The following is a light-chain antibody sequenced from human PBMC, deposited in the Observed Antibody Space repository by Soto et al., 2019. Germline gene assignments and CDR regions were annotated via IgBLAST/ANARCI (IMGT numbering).Light chain of an antibody. CDR1: QNVHSN. V-gene: IGKV3-15*01. CDR3: QQYNNWPLP. J-gene: IGKJ4*01. CDR2: DTS. Sequence: EVVMTQSPATLSVSPGDGATLSCRASQNVHSNLAWYQQKPGQAPRLLIYDTSTRATDIPFRFSGGGSGTEFTLTISSLQSEDFGVYYCQQYNNWPLPFGGGTKVEIK.